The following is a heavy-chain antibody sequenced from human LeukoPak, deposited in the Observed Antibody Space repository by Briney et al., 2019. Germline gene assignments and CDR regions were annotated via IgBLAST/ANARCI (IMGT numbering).Heavy chain of an antibody. CDR1: GFTFKTYG. CDR3: ATEHWGPNS. D-gene: IGHD3-16*01. CDR2: IKGDGSDK. J-gene: IGHJ4*02. Sequence: PGGSLRLSCAASGFTFKTYGMHWVRQAPGKGLEWLANIKGDGSDKNYVDSVKGRFTISRDNAKNSLFLQMSSLRGEDTALYYCATEHWGPNSWGQGTLVTVSS. V-gene: IGHV3-7*01.